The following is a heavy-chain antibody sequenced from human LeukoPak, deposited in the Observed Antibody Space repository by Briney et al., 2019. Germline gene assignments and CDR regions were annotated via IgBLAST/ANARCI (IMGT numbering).Heavy chain of an antibody. CDR1: GGSISSSSYY. CDR2: IYYSGST. D-gene: IGHD6-6*01. V-gene: IGHV4-39*07. Sequence: SETLSLTCTVSGGSISSSSYYWGWLRQPPGKGLEWIGSIYYSGSTYYNPSLKSRVTISVDTSKNQFSLKLSSVTAADTAVYYCARERPQLAFDYRGQGTLVTVSS. J-gene: IGHJ4*02. CDR3: ARERPQLAFDY.